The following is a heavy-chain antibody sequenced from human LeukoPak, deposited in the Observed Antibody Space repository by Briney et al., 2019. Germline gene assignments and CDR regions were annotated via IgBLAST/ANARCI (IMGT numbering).Heavy chain of an antibody. CDR1: GYTLTELS. CDR3: AKDARGYYHYYFDY. V-gene: IGHV1-24*01. CDR2: FDPEDGET. J-gene: IGHJ4*02. D-gene: IGHD3-3*01. Sequence: ASVKVSCKVSGYTLTELSMHWVRQAPGKGLEWMGGFDPEDGETIYAQRFQGRVTMTEDTSTDTAYMELSSLRSEDTAVYYCAKDARGYYHYYFDYWGQGTLVTVSS.